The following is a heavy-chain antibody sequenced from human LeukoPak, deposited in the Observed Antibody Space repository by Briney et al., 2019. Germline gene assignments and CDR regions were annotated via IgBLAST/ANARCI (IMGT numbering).Heavy chain of an antibody. CDR2: INPNSGDT. V-gene: IGHV1-2*02. Sequence: ASVKVSCKASGYTLTGFYMHWVRQAPRQGPEWMGWINPNSGDTNYAQKFQGRVTMTRDTSINTAYMELSRLTSDDTAVYYCAREDYYDSSGYSPIHYWGQGTLVTVSS. CDR3: AREDYYDSSGYSPIHY. J-gene: IGHJ4*02. D-gene: IGHD3-22*01. CDR1: GYTLTGFY.